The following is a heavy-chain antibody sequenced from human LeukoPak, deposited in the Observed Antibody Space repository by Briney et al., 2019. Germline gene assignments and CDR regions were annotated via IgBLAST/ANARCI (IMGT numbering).Heavy chain of an antibody. Sequence: QAGGSLRLSCAASGFTFSSYAMSWVRQAPGKGLEWVSSISVSGGGTYYADSVRGRFTISRDNSKNTLYLQMNSLSAEDTAVYYCARRDIVLGAAPVLKYSFDYWGQGTLVTVSS. J-gene: IGHJ4*02. V-gene: IGHV3-23*01. CDR2: ISVSGGGT. CDR1: GFTFSSYA. D-gene: IGHD5-12*01. CDR3: ARRDIVLGAAPVLKYSFDY.